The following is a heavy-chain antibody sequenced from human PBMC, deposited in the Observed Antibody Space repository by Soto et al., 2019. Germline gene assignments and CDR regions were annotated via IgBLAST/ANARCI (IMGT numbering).Heavy chain of an antibody. CDR2: INPYSGGT. CDR3: ASEPAYAKPEGVDF. D-gene: IGHD2-2*01. J-gene: IGHJ4*02. Sequence: ASVKVSCKASGYTFSDYYIHWVRQAPRKGLEWMGWINPYSGGTNYAPKVHGGVTMTREMSITTAYKELSRLRSGDRAVYFCASEPAYAKPEGVDFWGQGTLVTVSS. V-gene: IGHV1-2*02. CDR1: GYTFSDYY.